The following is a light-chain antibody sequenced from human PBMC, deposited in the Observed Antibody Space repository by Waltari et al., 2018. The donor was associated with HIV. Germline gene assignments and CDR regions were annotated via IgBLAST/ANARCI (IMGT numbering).Light chain of an antibody. V-gene: IGLV4-69*02. J-gene: IGLJ3*02. CDR3: QTWGTGIRV. CDR2: VNTDGSH. CDR1: SGPNNYA. Sequence: QLVLTPSPSASASLGASVKLTCILPSGPNNYADPRHQQQPQKGPRYLMKVNTDGSHTNGDGIPDRFSGSSSGTERYLTISSLQSEDEADYYCQTWGTGIRVFGGGTKLTVL.